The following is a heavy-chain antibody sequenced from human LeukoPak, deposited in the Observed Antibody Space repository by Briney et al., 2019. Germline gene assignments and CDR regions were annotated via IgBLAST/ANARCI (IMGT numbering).Heavy chain of an antibody. D-gene: IGHD5-24*01. V-gene: IGHV4-39*01. CDR1: GSSISSSSYY. CDR3: ATRLRWLQLRRDWYFDL. CDR2: IYYSGST. Sequence: TSETLSLTCTVSGSSISSSSYYWGWIRQPPGKGLEWIGSIYYSGSTYYNPSLKSRVTISVDTSKNQFSLKLSSVTAADTAVYYCATRLRWLQLRRDWYFDLWGRGTLVTVSS. J-gene: IGHJ2*01.